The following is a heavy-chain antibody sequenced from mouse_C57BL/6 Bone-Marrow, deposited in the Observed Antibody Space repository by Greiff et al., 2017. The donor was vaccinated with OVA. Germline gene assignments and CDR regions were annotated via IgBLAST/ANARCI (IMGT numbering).Heavy chain of an antibody. Sequence: VHVKQSGPELVKPGASVKISCKASGYSFTDYNMNWVKQSNGKSLEWIGVINPNYGTTSYNQKFKGKATLTVDQSSSTAYMQLNSLTSEDSAVYYGARAYYSNPLYAMDYWGQGTSVTVSS. CDR1: GYSFTDYN. J-gene: IGHJ4*01. CDR3: ARAYYSNPLYAMDY. CDR2: INPNYGTT. D-gene: IGHD2-5*01. V-gene: IGHV1-39*01.